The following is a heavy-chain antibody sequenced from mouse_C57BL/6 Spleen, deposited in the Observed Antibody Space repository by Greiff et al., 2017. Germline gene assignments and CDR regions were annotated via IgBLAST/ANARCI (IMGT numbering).Heavy chain of an antibody. D-gene: IGHD2-4*01. CDR2: IYPGDGDT. CDR1: GYAFSRYW. J-gene: IGHJ4*01. Sequence: QVQLQQSGAELVKPGASVKISCKASGYAFSRYWLNWVKQRPGKGLEGIGQIYPGDGDTNYNGKFKGTATLTADKSSSTAYMQRSSLTAEDSAVYVWARWDYDYDEGYAMDYWGQGTSVTVAS. CDR3: ARWDYDYDEGYAMDY. V-gene: IGHV1-80*01.